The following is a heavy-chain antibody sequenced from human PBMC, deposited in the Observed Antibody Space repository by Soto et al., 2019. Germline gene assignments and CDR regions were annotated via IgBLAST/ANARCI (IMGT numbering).Heavy chain of an antibody. D-gene: IGHD3-9*01. Sequence: SETLSLTCTVSGGSISSGGYSWSWIRQPPGKGLEWIGYIYYSGSTNYNPSLKSRVTISVDTSKNQFSLKLSSVTAADTAVYYCARHQRLLRYFDWLPEDYYYYYGMDVWGQGTTVTVSS. V-gene: IGHV4-61*08. CDR3: ARHQRLLRYFDWLPEDYYYYYGMDV. CDR2: IYYSGST. J-gene: IGHJ6*02. CDR1: GGSISSGGYS.